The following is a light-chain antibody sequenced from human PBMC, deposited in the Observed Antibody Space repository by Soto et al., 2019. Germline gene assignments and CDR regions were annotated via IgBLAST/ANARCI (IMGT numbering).Light chain of an antibody. CDR3: QQYETYPRT. CDR2: GAS. Sequence: EILITQSPATLSVSPGERATLSCRASENIYTNLAWYQQKPGQAPRLLFYGASSRDTGIPDRFSGSGSGTDFTLTISRLEPEDFEVYYCQQYETYPRTFGQGTKVDIK. CDR1: ENIYTN. V-gene: IGKV3D-15*01. J-gene: IGKJ1*01.